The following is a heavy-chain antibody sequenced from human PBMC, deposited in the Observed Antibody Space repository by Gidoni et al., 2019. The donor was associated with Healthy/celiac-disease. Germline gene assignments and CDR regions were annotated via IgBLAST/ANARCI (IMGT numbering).Heavy chain of an antibody. CDR2: ISYDGSNK. CDR3: ARDDPLLGGRIGGLRY. Sequence: QVQLVESGGGVVQPGRSLRLSCAASGFPFSSYAMHWVRQAPGKGLEWVAVISYDGSNKYYADSVKGRFTISRDNSKNTLYLQMNSLRAEDTAVYYCARDDPLLGGRIGGLRYWGQGTLVTVSS. V-gene: IGHV3-30-3*01. CDR1: GFPFSSYA. J-gene: IGHJ4*02. D-gene: IGHD2-15*01.